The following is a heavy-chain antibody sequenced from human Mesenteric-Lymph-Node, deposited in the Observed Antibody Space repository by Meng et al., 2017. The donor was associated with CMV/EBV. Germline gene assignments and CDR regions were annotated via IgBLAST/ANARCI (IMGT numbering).Heavy chain of an antibody. D-gene: IGHD2-2*01. CDR1: GYTFTSYG. J-gene: IGHJ4*02. CDR3: ARGYCSSPSCYQAYYFDN. V-gene: IGHV1-18*01. Sequence: ASVKVSCKASGYTFTSYGISWVRQAPGQGLEWMGWISPYNGRTNYAQKLRGRVTMTTDTSTSTAYMEVRSLRSDDTAVYYCARGYCSSPSCYQAYYFDNWGQGTLVTVSS. CDR2: ISPYNGRT.